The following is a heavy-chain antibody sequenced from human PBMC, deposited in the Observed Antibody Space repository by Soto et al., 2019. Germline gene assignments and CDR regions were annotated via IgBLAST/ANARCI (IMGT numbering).Heavy chain of an antibody. V-gene: IGHV3-21*01. J-gene: IGHJ4*02. CDR1: GFAFNNYG. D-gene: IGHD2-2*01. CDR2: ISKSDYT. CDR3: AREDSIIIPAVSDF. Sequence: GGSLRLSCTVSGFAFNNYGINWVRQAPGKGLERVSSISKSDYTYYSDSVKGRFTISSDNAKNSVSLQMNTLRVEDTAVYYCAREDSIIIPAVSDFWGQGTLVSVSS.